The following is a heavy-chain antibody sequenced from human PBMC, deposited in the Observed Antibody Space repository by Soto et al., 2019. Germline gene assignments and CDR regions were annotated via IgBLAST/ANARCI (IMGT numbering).Heavy chain of an antibody. CDR1: SGSFSGHY. V-gene: IGHV4-34*01. CDR2: INQSGST. J-gene: IGHJ6*02. D-gene: IGHD6-13*01. Sequence: PSETLSLTCAVYSGSFSGHYWNWIRQPPGKGLEWIGEINQSGSTNYNPSLKSRVTISLETSKNQFSLKLSSVTAADTAVYYCAAQSSSWYGTDVWGQGTTVTV. CDR3: AAQSSSWYGTDV.